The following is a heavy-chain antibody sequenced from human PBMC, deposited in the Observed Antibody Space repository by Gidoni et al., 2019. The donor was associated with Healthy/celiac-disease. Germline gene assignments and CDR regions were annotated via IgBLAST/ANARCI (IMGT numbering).Heavy chain of an antibody. V-gene: IGHV3-48*01. Sequence: EVQLVESGGGLVQPGGSLRLSCAASGFTFSSYSMNWVRQAPGKGLEWVSYISSSSSTIYYADSVKGRFTISRDNAKNSLYLQMNSLRAEDTAVYYCARVAATDAFDIWGQGTMVTVSS. CDR1: GFTFSSYS. D-gene: IGHD6-25*01. CDR2: ISSSSSTI. J-gene: IGHJ3*02. CDR3: ARVAATDAFDI.